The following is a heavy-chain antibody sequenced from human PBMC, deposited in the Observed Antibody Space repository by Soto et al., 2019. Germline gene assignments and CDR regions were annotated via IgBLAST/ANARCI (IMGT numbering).Heavy chain of an antibody. CDR1: GFTFNYYC. Sequence: GGSLRLSCAASGFTFNYYCMHRVRQAPGQGLVWVAHIQSDGSRTTYADSVKGRFTISRDNAKNTMYLQMNSLRAEDTAVYYCARGDLGGFDLWGQGTTVTVSS. D-gene: IGHD2-21*02. J-gene: IGHJ3*01. CDR2: IQSDGSRT. V-gene: IGHV3-74*01. CDR3: ARGDLGGFDL.